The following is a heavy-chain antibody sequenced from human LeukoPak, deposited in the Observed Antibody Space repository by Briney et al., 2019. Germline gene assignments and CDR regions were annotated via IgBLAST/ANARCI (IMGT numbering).Heavy chain of an antibody. V-gene: IGHV4-39*01. Sequence: PSETLSLTCTVSGGSISSSSYYWGWIRQPLGKGLEWIGSIYYSGSTSYNPSLKSRVTISVDTSKNQFSLKLGSVTAADTAVYYCARNASDSGTSYFDYWGQGTLVTVSS. J-gene: IGHJ4*02. CDR2: IYYSGST. D-gene: IGHD1-26*01. CDR1: GGSISSSSYY. CDR3: ARNASDSGTSYFDY.